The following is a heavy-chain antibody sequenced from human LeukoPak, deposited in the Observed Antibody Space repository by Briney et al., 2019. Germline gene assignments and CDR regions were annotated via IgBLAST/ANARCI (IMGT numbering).Heavy chain of an antibody. CDR3: AKGPPYYYDSSGYYYVDDY. D-gene: IGHD3-22*01. CDR2: ISGSGGST. Sequence: GGSLRLSCAASGFTFSSYAMSWVRQAPVKGLEWVSAISGSGGSTYYADSVKGRFTISRDNSKNTLYLQMNSLRAEDTAVYYCAKGPPYYYDSSGYYYVDDYWGQGTLVTVSS. J-gene: IGHJ4*02. V-gene: IGHV3-23*01. CDR1: GFTFSSYA.